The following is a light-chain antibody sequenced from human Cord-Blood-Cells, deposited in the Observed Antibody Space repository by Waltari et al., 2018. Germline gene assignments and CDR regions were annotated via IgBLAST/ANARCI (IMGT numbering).Light chain of an antibody. CDR1: QSVSSN. CDR2: GAS. CDR3: QQYNNWLGLT. J-gene: IGKJ4*01. V-gene: IGKV3-15*01. Sequence: EIVMTQSPATLSVSPGERATLSCRASQSVSSNLAWYQQQPGQAPRLLIYGASTRATGIPARFSGSGSGTEFTLTISSLQSEDFAVYYCQQYNNWLGLTFGGGTKVEIK.